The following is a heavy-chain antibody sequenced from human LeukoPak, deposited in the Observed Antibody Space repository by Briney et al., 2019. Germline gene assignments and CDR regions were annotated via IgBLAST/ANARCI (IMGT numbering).Heavy chain of an antibody. D-gene: IGHD2-15*01. CDR3: ARDRCSGGSCYLDY. Sequence: GGSLRLSCAASGLTFSTYNMNWVRQAPGKGLGWVSYIDSSNSPIYYADSVKGRFTISRDNGKNSLYLQMNSLRDEDTAVYYCARDRCSGGSCYLDYWGQGTLVTVSS. V-gene: IGHV3-48*02. J-gene: IGHJ4*02. CDR2: IDSSNSPI. CDR1: GLTFSTYN.